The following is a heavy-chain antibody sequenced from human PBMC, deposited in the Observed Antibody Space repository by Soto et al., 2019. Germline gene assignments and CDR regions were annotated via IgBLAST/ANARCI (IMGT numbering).Heavy chain of an antibody. V-gene: IGHV3-30*18. Sequence: GSLRLSCAASGFTFSTYDMHWVRLAPGKGLEWVALISSDGSKKYYANSVKGRFTVSRHNSKDTMDLQMDTLRVEDTAVYYCAKDGFSPNICATPYYYYDMDVWGQGTTVTVSS. CDR1: GFTFSTYD. CDR2: ISSDGSKK. CDR3: AKDGFSPNICATPYYYYDMDV. D-gene: IGHD3-10*01. J-gene: IGHJ6*02.